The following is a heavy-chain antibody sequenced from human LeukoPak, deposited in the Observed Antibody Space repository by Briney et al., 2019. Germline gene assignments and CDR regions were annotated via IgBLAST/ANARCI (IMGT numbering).Heavy chain of an antibody. Sequence: SSETLSLTCGVSGGSISSTNWWTWIRQPPGKGLEWIGEVHLDGRTNYNPSLESRLTMSVDLSENHISLKLTSVTAADTAVYYCARVSHYYDSSGYYYVRAFDIWGQGTMVTVSS. D-gene: IGHD3-22*01. CDR1: GGSISSTNW. J-gene: IGHJ3*02. CDR3: ARVSHYYDSSGYYYVRAFDI. CDR2: VHLDGRT. V-gene: IGHV4-4*02.